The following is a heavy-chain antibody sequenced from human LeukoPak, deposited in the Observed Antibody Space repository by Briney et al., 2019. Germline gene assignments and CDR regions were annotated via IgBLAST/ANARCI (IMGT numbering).Heavy chain of an antibody. V-gene: IGHV3-21*01. J-gene: IGHJ4*02. CDR3: ARDRNLGSQFDY. CDR1: GFTFSSYS. Sequence: GGSPRLSCAASGFTFSSYSMNWVRQAPGKGLEWVSSISSSSYIYYADSVKGRFTISRDNAKNSLYLQMNSLRAEDTAVYYCARDRNLGSQFDYWGQGTLVTVSS. D-gene: IGHD6-13*01. CDR2: ISSSSYI.